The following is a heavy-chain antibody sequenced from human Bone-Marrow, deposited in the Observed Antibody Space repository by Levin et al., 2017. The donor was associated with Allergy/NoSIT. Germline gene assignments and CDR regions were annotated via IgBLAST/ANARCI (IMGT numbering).Heavy chain of an antibody. J-gene: IGHJ3*02. D-gene: IGHD3/OR15-3a*01. CDR3: VRGYHAGTDDAFDI. CDR2: FGNGGDT. CDR1: GFTFSSYD. Sequence: GASVKVSCAASGFTFSSYDMHWVRQAKGKGLEWVSSFGNGGDTYYADSVKGRFFTSRENARNSLYLEMNSLRAGDTAVYYCVRGYHAGTDDAFDIWGQGTMVIVSS. V-gene: IGHV3-13*01.